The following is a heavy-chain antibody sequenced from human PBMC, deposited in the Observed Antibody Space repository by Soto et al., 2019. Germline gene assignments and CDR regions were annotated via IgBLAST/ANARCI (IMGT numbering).Heavy chain of an antibody. V-gene: IGHV3-48*02. CDR3: ARARPLGVHTYVCDY. CDR2: ISSSTSVI. CDR1: GFTFSSYG. D-gene: IGHD5-18*01. Sequence: EVQLVESGGDLVQPGGSLRLSCAASGFTFSSYGMNWVRQAPGKGLEWVSHISSSTSVIYYSDSVKGRFTISRDNAKNSLFLQMNSLRDEDTAVYYCARARPLGVHTYVCDYWGQGPLVTVSS. J-gene: IGHJ4*02.